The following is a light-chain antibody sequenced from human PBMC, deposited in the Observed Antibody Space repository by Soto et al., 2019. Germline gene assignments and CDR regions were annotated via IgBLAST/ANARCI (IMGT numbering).Light chain of an antibody. V-gene: IGLV1-47*02. CDR2: SNN. CDR3: AAWDDSPTTYVL. CDR1: RTNIGNNY. Sequence: QSVLTQPTSVSGTPGQRVTISCSGGRTNIGNNYVYWYQHLPGAPPKLLIFSNNQRPPGVPDRFSGFKSGTAASLAIRGLRPEDEGDYYCAAWDDSPTTYVLIGGGTKLTVL. J-gene: IGLJ2*01.